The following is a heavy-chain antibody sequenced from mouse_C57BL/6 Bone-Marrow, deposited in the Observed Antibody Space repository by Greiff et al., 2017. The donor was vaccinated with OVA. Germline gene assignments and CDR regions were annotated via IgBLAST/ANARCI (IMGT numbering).Heavy chain of an antibody. D-gene: IGHD2-3*01. CDR2: ISSGGSYT. CDR3: ARYDGYRVPFAY. V-gene: IGHV5-6*01. J-gene: IGHJ3*01. Sequence: EVQGVESGGDLVKPGGSLKLSCAASGFTFSSYGMSWVRQTPDKRLEWVATISSGGSYTYYPDSVKGRFTISRDNAKNTLYLQMSSLKSEDTAMYYCARYDGYRVPFAYWGQGTLVTVSA. CDR1: GFTFSSYG.